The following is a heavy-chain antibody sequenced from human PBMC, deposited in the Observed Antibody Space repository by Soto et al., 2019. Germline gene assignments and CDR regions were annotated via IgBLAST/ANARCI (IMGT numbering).Heavy chain of an antibody. Sequence: ASVKVSCKASGGTFSSYAISWVRQAPGQGLEWMGGIIPIFGTANYAQKFQGRVTITADESTSTAYMELSSLRSEDTAVYYCARPRYCSGGRCYRWFDPWGQGTLVTVSS. V-gene: IGHV1-69*13. CDR1: GGTFSSYA. D-gene: IGHD2-15*01. CDR2: IIPIFGTA. CDR3: ARPRYCSGGRCYRWFDP. J-gene: IGHJ5*02.